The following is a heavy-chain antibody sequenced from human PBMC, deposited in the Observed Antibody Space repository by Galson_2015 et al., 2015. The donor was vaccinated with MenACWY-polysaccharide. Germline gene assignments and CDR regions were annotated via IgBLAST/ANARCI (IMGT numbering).Heavy chain of an antibody. CDR3: ARAVGFPDS. J-gene: IGHJ5*01. CDR1: GYTFTSFD. Sequence: SVKVSCKASGYTFTSFDINWVRQAPGQGLEWMGWMNPNSHNTGSAQKFQGRVTMTSGTSINTAYMELTSLRLDDTAVYYCARAVGFPDSWCQGTLFPVSS. D-gene: IGHD3-10*01. CDR2: MNPNSHNT. V-gene: IGHV1-8*01.